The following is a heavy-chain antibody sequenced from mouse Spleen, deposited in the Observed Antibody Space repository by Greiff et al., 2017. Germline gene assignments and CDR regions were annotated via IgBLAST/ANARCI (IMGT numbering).Heavy chain of an antibody. CDR3: ARGGGYPDY. CDR2: INPGSGGT. V-gene: IGHV1-54*01. D-gene: IGHD2-2*01. Sequence: QVQLQQSGAELVRPGTSVKVSCKASGYAFTNYLIEWVKQRPGQGLEWIGVINPGSGGTNYNEKFKGKATLTADKSSSTAYMQLSSLTSDDSAVYFCARGGGYPDYRGQGTLVTVSA. CDR1: GYAFTNYL. J-gene: IGHJ3*01.